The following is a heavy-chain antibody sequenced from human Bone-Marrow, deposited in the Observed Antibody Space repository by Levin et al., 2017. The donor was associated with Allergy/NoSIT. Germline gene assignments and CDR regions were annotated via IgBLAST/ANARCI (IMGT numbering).Heavy chain of an antibody. CDR2: IGTAADS. J-gene: IGHJ4*02. V-gene: IGHV3-13*04. CDR3: ARVALPPYCTSTSCSDSGYYFDY. D-gene: IGHD2-2*01. Sequence: GGSLRLSCAASGFTFSSYDMHWVRQATGRGLEWVSAIGTAADSYYSGSVKGRFTVSRDNAKNSFYLQMNSLRAGDTAVYYCARVALPPYCTSTSCSDSGYYFDYWGQGTLVTVSS. CDR1: GFTFSSYD.